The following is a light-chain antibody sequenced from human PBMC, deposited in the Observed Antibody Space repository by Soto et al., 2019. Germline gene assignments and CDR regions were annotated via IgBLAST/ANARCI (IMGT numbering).Light chain of an antibody. CDR1: QSLSSN. J-gene: IGKJ1*01. CDR2: GAS. Sequence: ETVMTQSPATLSVSPGERATLSCRASQSLSSNLAWYQHKPGQPPRLLIYGASTRATGVPARFSGSGSGTEFTLTISSLQSEDVAVYYCQQYNNWPRGTFGQGTKVDIK. V-gene: IGKV3-15*01. CDR3: QQYNNWPRGT.